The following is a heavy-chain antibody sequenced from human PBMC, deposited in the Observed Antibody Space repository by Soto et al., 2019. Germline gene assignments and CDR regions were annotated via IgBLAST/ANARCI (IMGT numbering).Heavy chain of an antibody. J-gene: IGHJ4*02. CDR2: ISGSGGST. D-gene: IGHD3-10*01. V-gene: IGHV3-23*01. Sequence: EVQLLESGGGLVQPGGSLRLSCAASGFTFSSYAMSWVRQAPGKGLEWVSAISGSGGSTYYADSVKGRFTISRDNSKNTLYLKMNRLRAEDTAVYYCAKSPLTMVRGVIPYYFDYWGQGTLVTVSS. CDR1: GFTFSSYA. CDR3: AKSPLTMVRGVIPYYFDY.